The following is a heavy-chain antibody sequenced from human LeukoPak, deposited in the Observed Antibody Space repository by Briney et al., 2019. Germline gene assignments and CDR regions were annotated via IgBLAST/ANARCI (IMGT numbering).Heavy chain of an antibody. D-gene: IGHD3-9*01. J-gene: IGHJ4*02. CDR2: INPNSGGT. CDR3: AQILTGSGLNDY. Sequence: ASVKVSCKASGYTFTGYYMHWVRQAPGQGLEWMGWINPNSGGTNYAQKFQGRVTMTGDTSISTAYMELSRLRSDDTAVYYCAQILTGSGLNDYWGQGTLVTVSS. CDR1: GYTFTGYY. V-gene: IGHV1-2*02.